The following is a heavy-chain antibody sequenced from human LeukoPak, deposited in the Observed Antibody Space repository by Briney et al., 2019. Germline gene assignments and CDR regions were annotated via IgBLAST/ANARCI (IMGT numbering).Heavy chain of an antibody. J-gene: IGHJ4*02. CDR1: GFTFSSYW. V-gene: IGHV3-7*01. CDR2: IKQDGTEK. CDR3: AREDHSNYNY. Sequence: GGSLRLSCAASGFTFSSYWMSWVRQAPGKGLEWVASIKQDGTEKFYVDPVKGRFTISKDNAKNSLYLQMNSLRAEDTAVYYCAREDHSNYNYWGQGTLVTVSS. D-gene: IGHD4-11*01.